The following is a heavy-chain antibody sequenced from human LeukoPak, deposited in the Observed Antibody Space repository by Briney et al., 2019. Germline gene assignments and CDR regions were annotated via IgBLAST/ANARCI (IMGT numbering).Heavy chain of an antibody. V-gene: IGHV3-23*01. CDR1: GFTFSSYA. D-gene: IGHD1-1*01. Sequence: GGSLRLSCAPSGFTFSSYAMSWVRQAPGGGGEGVSAISGSGGSTYYADSVKGGFTISRDTSTNPLYLQMNSLRAEDTAVYSCATSEYNWNDFSWGQGTLVTVSS. CDR3: ATSEYNWNDFS. J-gene: IGHJ5*02. CDR2: ISGSGGST.